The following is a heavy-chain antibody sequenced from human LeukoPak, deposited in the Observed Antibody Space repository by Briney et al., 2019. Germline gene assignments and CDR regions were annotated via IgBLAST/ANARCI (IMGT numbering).Heavy chain of an antibody. V-gene: IGHV1-2*02. CDR2: INPNSGGT. Sequence: ASVKVSCKASGYTFTGYYMHWVRQAPGQGLEWMGWINPNSGGTNYAQKLQGRVTMTTDTSTSTAYMELSSLRSEDTAVYYCARRDIYDSSGYYYDYWGQGTLVTVSS. D-gene: IGHD3-22*01. CDR3: ARRDIYDSSGYYYDY. J-gene: IGHJ4*02. CDR1: GYTFTGYY.